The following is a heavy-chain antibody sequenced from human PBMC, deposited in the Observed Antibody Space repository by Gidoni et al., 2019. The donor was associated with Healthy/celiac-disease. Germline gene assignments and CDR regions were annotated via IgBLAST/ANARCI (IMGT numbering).Heavy chain of an antibody. V-gene: IGHV1-3*01. J-gene: IGHJ5*02. CDR3: ARDGGSSGDPNWFDP. CDR1: GYTFTSYA. CDR2: INAGNGNT. Sequence: QVQLVQSGAEVKKPGASVKVSCKASGYTFTSYAMHWVRQAPGQRLEWMGWINAGNGNTKYSQKFQGRVTITRDTSASTAYMELSSLRSEDTAVYYCARDGGSSGDPNWFDPWGQGTLVTVSS. D-gene: IGHD3-16*01.